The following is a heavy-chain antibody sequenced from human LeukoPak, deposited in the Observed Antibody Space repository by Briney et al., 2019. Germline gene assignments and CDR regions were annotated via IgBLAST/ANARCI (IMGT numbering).Heavy chain of an antibody. Sequence: ASVKVSCKASGYTFTGYYMHWVRQAPGQGLEWMGWINPNSGGTNYAQKFQGRVTMTRDTSISTAYMELSRLRSDDTAVYCCASTPSRVYYYDSSGYLDYWGQGTLVAVSS. CDR1: GYTFTGYY. J-gene: IGHJ4*02. CDR3: ASTPSRVYYYDSSGYLDY. D-gene: IGHD3-22*01. V-gene: IGHV1-2*02. CDR2: INPNSGGT.